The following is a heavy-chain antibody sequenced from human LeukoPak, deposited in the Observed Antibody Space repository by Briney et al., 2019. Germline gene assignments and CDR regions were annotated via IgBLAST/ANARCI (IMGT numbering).Heavy chain of an antibody. V-gene: IGHV3-21*05. Sequence: GSLRLSCAASGFTFSSYSMNWVRQAPGKGLEWISYISFSSSHIHYADSVKGRFTVYRDDAENSLSLQMNSLRAEDTAIYYCAREGGGGSYLDSWGQGTLVTVSS. CDR1: GFTFSSYS. CDR2: ISFSSSHI. CDR3: AREGGGGSYLDS. J-gene: IGHJ4*02. D-gene: IGHD1-26*01.